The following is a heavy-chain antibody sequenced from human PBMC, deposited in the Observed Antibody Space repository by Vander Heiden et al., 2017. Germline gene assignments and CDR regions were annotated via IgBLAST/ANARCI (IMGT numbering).Heavy chain of an antibody. CDR1: GCTFANAW. CDR3: HHPGSSTWSDF. V-gene: IGHV3-15*01. CDR2: IKSKTSGGAA. Sequence: EVHLVESGGGLVKPGGSVRLSCATSGCTFANAWMYWVLQAPGEGPEWSGRIKSKTSGGAAEYAAPVEGRFTISRDDSKYTRYLQRNSLKIEDTAVYYCHHPGSSTWSDFWGQGTLVTVSS. D-gene: IGHD6-13*01. J-gene: IGHJ4*02.